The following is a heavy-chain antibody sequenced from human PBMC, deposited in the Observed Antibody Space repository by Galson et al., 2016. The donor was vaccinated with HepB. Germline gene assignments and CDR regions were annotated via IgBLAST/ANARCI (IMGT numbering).Heavy chain of an antibody. CDR1: GGPISSGGYY. CDR3: AGGRVRNY. D-gene: IGHD3-10*01. V-gene: IGHV4-31*03. J-gene: IGHJ4*02. CDR2: IYYSGSP. Sequence: TLSLTCTVSGGPISSGGYYWTWIRQHPGKGLESIGCIYYSGSPHYNPSLKSRATISLDTSKNQISLKLTSVTAADTAVYYCAGGRVRNYWGQGTLVTVSS.